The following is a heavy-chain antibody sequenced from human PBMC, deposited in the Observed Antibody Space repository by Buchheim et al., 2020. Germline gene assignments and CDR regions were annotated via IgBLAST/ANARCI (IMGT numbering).Heavy chain of an antibody. V-gene: IGHV3-23*01. CDR2: ITTSGGST. CDR1: GFTFSNYA. J-gene: IGHJ4*02. Sequence: EVQLLESGGGLVQPGGSLRLSCAVSGFTFSNYAMSWGRQAPGKGLEWVSSITTSGGSTYYADSVKGRFTISRDNSKNSLYLQMNSLGVEDTAVYYCARDNPKGNYWGKGTL. CDR3: ARDNPKGNY.